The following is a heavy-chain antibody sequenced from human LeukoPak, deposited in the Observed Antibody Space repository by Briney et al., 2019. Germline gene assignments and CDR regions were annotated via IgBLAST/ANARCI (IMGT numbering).Heavy chain of an antibody. CDR2: ISGSGGST. CDR1: GFTFSSYW. CDR3: AKDWRADYYYYYGVDV. V-gene: IGHV3-23*01. J-gene: IGHJ6*02. Sequence: PGGSLRLSCAASGFTFSSYWMSWVRQAPGKGLEWVSTISGSGGSTYYADSVKGRFTISRDNSKNTLYLQMNSLRAEDTAVYYCAKDWRADYYYYYGVDVWGQGTTVTVSS.